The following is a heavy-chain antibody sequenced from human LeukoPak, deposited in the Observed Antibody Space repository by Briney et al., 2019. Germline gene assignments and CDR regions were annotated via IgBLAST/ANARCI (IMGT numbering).Heavy chain of an antibody. CDR3: ARDLAAGAFDI. V-gene: IGHV1-2*02. Sequence: ASVKVSCKASGYTFTGYYMHWVRQAPGQGLEWMGWINPNSGGTNYAQKFQGRVTMTTDTSTSTAYMELRSLRSDDTAVYYCARDLAAGAFDIWGQGTMVTVSS. CDR2: INPNSGGT. J-gene: IGHJ3*02. CDR1: GYTFTGYY.